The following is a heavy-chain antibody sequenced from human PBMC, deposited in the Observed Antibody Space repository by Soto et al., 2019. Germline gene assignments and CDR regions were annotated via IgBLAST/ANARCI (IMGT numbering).Heavy chain of an antibody. CDR1: GFTFRSFA. V-gene: IGHV3-23*01. D-gene: IGHD5-12*01. CDR3: ARGASGYGNFDY. Sequence: PGGSLRLSCAASGFTFRSFAMNWVRQVPGKGLEWVSTISGGAENTYYADSVKGRFTISRDNSKNTLYLQMNSLRVEDTAVYYCARGASGYGNFDYWGQGTLVTVSS. J-gene: IGHJ4*02. CDR2: ISGGAENT.